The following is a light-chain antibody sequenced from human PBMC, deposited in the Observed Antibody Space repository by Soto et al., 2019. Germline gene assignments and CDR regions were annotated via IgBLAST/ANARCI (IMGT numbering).Light chain of an antibody. CDR3: QQANSFPFS. V-gene: IGKV1D-12*01. J-gene: IGKJ3*01. CDR2: AAS. CDR1: QDISRW. Sequence: DIQMTQSPSSVSASVGDRVTITCRASQDISRWLAWYQQKPGNAPKLLISAASSLQRGVPERFSGSGSGTDFTLTISSPQPEDFAPYYCQQANSFPFSFGPGTKVDF.